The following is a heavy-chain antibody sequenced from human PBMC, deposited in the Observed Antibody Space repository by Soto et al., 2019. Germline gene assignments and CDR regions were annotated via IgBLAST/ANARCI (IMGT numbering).Heavy chain of an antibody. CDR3: ARQRLAARPHYYYYMDV. Sequence: EVQLVESGGGLVQPGGSLRLSCAASGFTVSSNYMSWVRQAPGKGLEWVSVIYSGGSTYYADSVKGRFTISRDNSKNTLYLQMNSLRAEDTAVYYCARQRLAARPHYYYYMDVWGKGTTVTVSS. D-gene: IGHD6-6*01. V-gene: IGHV3-66*04. CDR2: IYSGGST. J-gene: IGHJ6*03. CDR1: GFTVSSNY.